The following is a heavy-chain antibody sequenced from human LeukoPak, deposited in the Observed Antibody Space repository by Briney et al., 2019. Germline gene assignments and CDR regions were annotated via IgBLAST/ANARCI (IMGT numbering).Heavy chain of an antibody. J-gene: IGHJ4*02. CDR2: ISSSSTYV. Sequence: PGGSPRLSCAASGLTFSTYTMSWVRQAPGKGLEWVSSISSSSTYVYYADSVKGRFTISRDNAKSSLYLQMNSLRAEDTAVYYCARVAGYCSSTSNCYFDYWGQGTLVTVSS. CDR3: ARVAGYCSSTSNCYFDY. CDR1: GLTFSTYT. V-gene: IGHV3-21*01. D-gene: IGHD2/OR15-2a*01.